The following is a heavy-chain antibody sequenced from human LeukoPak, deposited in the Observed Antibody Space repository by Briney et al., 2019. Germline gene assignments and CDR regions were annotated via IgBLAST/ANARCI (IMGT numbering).Heavy chain of an antibody. D-gene: IGHD1-1*01. V-gene: IGHV3-48*04. CDR3: ARAGTGTTWVDAFDI. CDR2: ISSRSDIR. Sequence: GGSLRLSCAASGFSFSIYSMNWVRQAPGKGLEWVSYISSRSDIRYYADSVRGRFTMSRDNAKNSLYLQVNSLRAEDTAVYYCARAGTGTTWVDAFDIWGQGTMVTVSS. J-gene: IGHJ3*02. CDR1: GFSFSIYS.